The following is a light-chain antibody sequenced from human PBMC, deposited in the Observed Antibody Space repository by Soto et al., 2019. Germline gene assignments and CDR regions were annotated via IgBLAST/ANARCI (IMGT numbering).Light chain of an antibody. CDR2: AAS. CDR3: QESYSTPWA. Sequence: DIQVTQSPSSLSASVGDRVTITCRASQSISSYLNWYQQKPGKAPKLLIYAASSLQSGVPSRFSGSGSGTDFSLTISSLQPEDFASYYCQESYSTPWAFGKGTKVEI. CDR1: QSISSY. J-gene: IGKJ1*01. V-gene: IGKV1-39*01.